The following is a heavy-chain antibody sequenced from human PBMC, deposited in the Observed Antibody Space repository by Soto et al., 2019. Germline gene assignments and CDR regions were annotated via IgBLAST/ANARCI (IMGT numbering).Heavy chain of an antibody. CDR3: ARKRPNCGGDCYSH. CDR2: IIPIFGTA. V-gene: IGHV1-69*06. J-gene: IGHJ4*02. Sequence: SVKVSCKASGGTFSSYAISWVRQAPGQGLEWMGGIIPIFGTANYAQKFQGRVTITADKSTSTAYMELSSLRSEDTAVYYCARKRPNCGGDCYSHWGQGTLVTVSS. D-gene: IGHD2-21*02. CDR1: GGTFSSYA.